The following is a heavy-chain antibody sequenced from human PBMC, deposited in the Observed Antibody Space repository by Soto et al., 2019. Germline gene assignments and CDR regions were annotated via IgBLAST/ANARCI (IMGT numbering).Heavy chain of an antibody. D-gene: IGHD5-18*01. CDR1: GFTFSSYG. CDR2: IWYDGSNK. J-gene: IGHJ6*02. Sequence: GGSLRLSCAASGFTFSSYGMHWVRQAPGKGLEWVAVIWYDGSNKYYADSVKGRFTISRDNSKNTLYLQMNSLRAEDTAVYYCARGSVDTAMAAPYYYYGMDVWGQGTTVTGSS. CDR3: ARGSVDTAMAAPYYYYGMDV. V-gene: IGHV3-33*01.